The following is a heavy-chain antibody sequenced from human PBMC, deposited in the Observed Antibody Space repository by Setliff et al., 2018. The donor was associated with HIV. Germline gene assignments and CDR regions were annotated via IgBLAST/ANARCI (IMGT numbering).Heavy chain of an antibody. CDR3: ARTRVAMTNYFDY. CDR2: INTNTGNP. CDR1: GYTFPDYL. J-gene: IGHJ4*02. Sequence: ASVKVSCKASGYTFPDYLINWVRRAPGQGLEWVGLINTNTGNPTYAQVFTGRFVLSLDTSVSTTYLQISGLKTDDTSIYYCARTRVAMTNYFDYWGQGTQVTVSS. V-gene: IGHV7-4-1*02. D-gene: IGHD5-12*01.